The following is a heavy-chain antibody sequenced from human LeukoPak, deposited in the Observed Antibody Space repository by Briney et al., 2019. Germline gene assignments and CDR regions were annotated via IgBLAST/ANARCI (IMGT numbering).Heavy chain of an antibody. J-gene: IGHJ6*03. CDR3: ARLPSGPAGASLGGYYYYYYMDV. D-gene: IGHD2-2*01. CDR1: GYSFTSYW. V-gene: IGHV5-51*01. Sequence: GESLKISCKGSGYSFTSYWIGWVRQMPRKGLEWMGIIYPGDSDTRYSPSFQGRVTISADKSISTAYLQWSSLKASDTAMYYCARLPSGPAGASLGGYYYYYYMDVWGKGTTVTVSS. CDR2: IYPGDSDT.